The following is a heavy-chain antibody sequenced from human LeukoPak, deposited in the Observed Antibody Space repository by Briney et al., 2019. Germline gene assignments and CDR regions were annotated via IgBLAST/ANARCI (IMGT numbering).Heavy chain of an antibody. Sequence: PGGSLRLSCEASGFIVTSYYMTWVRQAPGKGLEWVSVIYSGGTTYYADSVKGRVAISRDNSKNTVSLQMNSVRAEDTAVYYCARSYSNHLFGMDVWGQGTTVTVSS. CDR2: IYSGGTT. V-gene: IGHV3-66*01. J-gene: IGHJ6*02. CDR1: GFIVTSYY. CDR3: ARSYSNHLFGMDV. D-gene: IGHD4-11*01.